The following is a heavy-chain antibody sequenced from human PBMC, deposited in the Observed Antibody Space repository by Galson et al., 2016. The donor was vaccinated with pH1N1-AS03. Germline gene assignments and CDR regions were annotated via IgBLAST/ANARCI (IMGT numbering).Heavy chain of an antibody. CDR1: GYSFTNYW. Sequence: QSGAEVKKPGESLKISCQGSGYSFTNYWIGWVRQMPGKGLEWIGIIYLDDPDTRYSPSFQGQVTISADKSISTAYLQWCSLKASDTAMYYCARLTLSSGWPCDYWGQGTLVTVSS. CDR2: IYLDDPDT. J-gene: IGHJ4*01. V-gene: IGHV5-51*01. CDR3: ARLTLSSGWPCDY. D-gene: IGHD6-19*01.